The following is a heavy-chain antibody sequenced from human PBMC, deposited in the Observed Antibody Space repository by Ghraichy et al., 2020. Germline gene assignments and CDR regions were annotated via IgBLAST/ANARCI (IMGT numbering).Heavy chain of an antibody. Sequence: GGSLRLSCAASGFTFSNYAMSWVRQAPGKGLEWVSGNSGSGGNTHYADSVTGRFTISRDNSKNTLYLQMDSLRGEDTAVYYCAKVATGYWYFELWGRGTLVTVSS. D-gene: IGHD1-1*01. CDR1: GFTFSNYA. J-gene: IGHJ2*01. CDR2: NSGSGGNT. V-gene: IGHV3-23*01. CDR3: AKVATGYWYFEL.